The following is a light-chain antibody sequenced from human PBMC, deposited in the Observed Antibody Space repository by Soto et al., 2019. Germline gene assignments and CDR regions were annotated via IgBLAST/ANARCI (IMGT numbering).Light chain of an antibody. CDR3: QQRSNWPWT. CDR1: QSVSSY. J-gene: IGKJ4*01. Sequence: EIVLTQSPATLSLSPGERATLSCRVSQSVSSYLAWYQQKPGRAPRLLMYDTSNRATGIPARFSGSGSGTDFTLTISSLEPEDFAVYYCQQRSNWPWTFGGGTKVEIK. CDR2: DTS. V-gene: IGKV3-11*01.